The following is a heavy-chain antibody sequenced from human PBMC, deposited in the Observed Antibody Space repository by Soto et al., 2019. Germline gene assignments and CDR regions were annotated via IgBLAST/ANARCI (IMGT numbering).Heavy chain of an antibody. J-gene: IGHJ4*02. CDR2: ISYSGST. V-gene: IGHV4-31*03. Sequence: PSETLSLTCTVSGGSISSGGYYWSWIRQHPGKGLEWIGYISYSGSTYYNPSLKSRVTISIDTSKNQFPLKLNSVTAADTAVYYCAREDSSGYFHYWGQGTLVTVSS. CDR1: GGSISSGGYY. CDR3: AREDSSGYFHY. D-gene: IGHD3-22*01.